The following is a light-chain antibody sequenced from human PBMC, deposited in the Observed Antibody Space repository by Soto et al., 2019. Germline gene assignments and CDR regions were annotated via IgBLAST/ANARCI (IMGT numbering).Light chain of an antibody. CDR2: QTS. Sequence: IVLTQSPGTLSLSPGERVILSCRASQSIAWNTLAWFQQKPGQAPRLLIYQTSARAAGIPDRFSGSGSGTDFTLAISRLEPEDFAVFYCHHYGSTPYIFGQGTKLELK. CDR1: QSIAWNT. CDR3: HHYGSTPYI. J-gene: IGKJ2*01. V-gene: IGKV3-20*01.